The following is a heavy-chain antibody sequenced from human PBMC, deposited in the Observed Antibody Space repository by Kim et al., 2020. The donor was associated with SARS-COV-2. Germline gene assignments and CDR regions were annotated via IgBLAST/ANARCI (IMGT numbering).Heavy chain of an antibody. V-gene: IGHV3-30*01. Sequence: SNKSYHDSVKCRCTISRDNSKNTLYLQMNRLRAEDTAVYYCARDLGGYLDYWGQGTLVTVSS. CDR3: ARDLGGYLDY. D-gene: IGHD2-15*01. J-gene: IGHJ4*02. CDR2: SNK.